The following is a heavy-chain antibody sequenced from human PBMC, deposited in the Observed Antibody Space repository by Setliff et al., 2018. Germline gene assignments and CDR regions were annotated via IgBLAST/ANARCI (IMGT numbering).Heavy chain of an antibody. CDR1: GGSISSYY. CDR2: IIHSGST. Sequence: LSLTCTVSGGSISSYYWSWIRQPPGKRLEWIGEIIHSGSTNYNPSLKSRVTISMDTSKNQFSLKVSSVTAADTAVYYCARSFSRREKFLLDYWGQGALVTVSS. J-gene: IGHJ4*02. CDR3: ARSFSRREKFLLDY. V-gene: IGHV4-34*12.